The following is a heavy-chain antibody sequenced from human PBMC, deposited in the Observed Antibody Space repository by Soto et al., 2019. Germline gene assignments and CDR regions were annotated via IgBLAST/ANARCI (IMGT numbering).Heavy chain of an antibody. V-gene: IGHV4-59*08. J-gene: IGHJ4*02. CDR1: GGSIIGYY. D-gene: IGHD2-21*01. Sequence: PSETLSLTCNVSGGSIIGYYWSWIRQPPGKGLEWIGYIHHSGSTNYNPSLKSRVSISVDTSKNQFSLKLSSVTAADTAVYYCARHVRPPAYCGGDCYGHLDYWGQGTLVTVSS. CDR3: ARHVRPPAYCGGDCYGHLDY. CDR2: IHHSGST.